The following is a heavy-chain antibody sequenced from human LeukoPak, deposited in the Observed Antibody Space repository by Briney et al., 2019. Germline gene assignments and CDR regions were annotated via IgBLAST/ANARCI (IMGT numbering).Heavy chain of an antibody. CDR3: AKELVIFSVAGTLDY. CDR2: MSGSGGTT. J-gene: IGHJ4*02. D-gene: IGHD6-19*01. V-gene: IGHV3-23*01. Sequence: GGSLRLSCAASGFTFSNYGMSWVRQAPGKGLEWVSFMSGSGGTTDYSDSVKGRFTISRDNSRNTLYLQMSGLRAEDTAVYYCAKELVIFSVAGTLDYWGQGTLVTVSS. CDR1: GFTFSNYG.